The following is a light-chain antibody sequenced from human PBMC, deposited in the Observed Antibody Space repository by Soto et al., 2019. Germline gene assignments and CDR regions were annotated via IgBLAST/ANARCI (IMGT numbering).Light chain of an antibody. Sequence: EIVMTQSPATLSVSLGERASLSCRASQSVSSNLAWYQQKPGQAPRLLIYDASNRATGIPARFSGSGSGTDFTLTISSLEPEDFAVYYCQQRSNWPPTWTFGQGTKVDIK. CDR1: QSVSSN. J-gene: IGKJ1*01. CDR3: QQRSNWPPTWT. CDR2: DAS. V-gene: IGKV3-11*01.